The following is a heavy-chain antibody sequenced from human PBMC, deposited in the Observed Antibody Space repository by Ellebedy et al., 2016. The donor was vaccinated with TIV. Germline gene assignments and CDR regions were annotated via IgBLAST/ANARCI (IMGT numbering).Heavy chain of an antibody. CDR2: INHDGTEL. D-gene: IGHD5-24*01. J-gene: IGHJ6*02. V-gene: IGHV3-7*02. CDR1: GFTFSSYW. Sequence: GESLKISCADSGFTFSSYWMTWVRQAQGKGLEWVANINHDGTELYYADSVKGRFTISRDNAKNSLYLYLNSLRAEDTAVYYCARGGRDKYVMDVWGQGTTVTVSS. CDR3: ARGGRDKYVMDV.